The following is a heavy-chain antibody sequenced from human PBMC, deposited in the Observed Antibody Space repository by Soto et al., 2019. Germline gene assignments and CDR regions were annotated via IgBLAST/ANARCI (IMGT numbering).Heavy chain of an antibody. CDR2: ISGRGGNT. Sequence: EMQLLESGGGLVQPGGSLKLSCAASGFTFSNYAMSWVRQAPGKGLEWVSTISGRGGNTYYADSVKGRFTISRDNSRNTLYLQMDSLRVEDSAVYSCAKAGCSGATCYLYYFDYWGQGALVTVSS. J-gene: IGHJ4*02. V-gene: IGHV3-23*01. CDR1: GFTFSNYA. CDR3: AKAGCSGATCYLYYFDY. D-gene: IGHD2-15*01.